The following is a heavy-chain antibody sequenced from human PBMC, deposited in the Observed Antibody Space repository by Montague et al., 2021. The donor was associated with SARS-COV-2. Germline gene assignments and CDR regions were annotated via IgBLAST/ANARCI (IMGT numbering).Heavy chain of an antibody. Sequence: QSGAEVKKPGESLKISCKGSGYSFISYWIGWVRQMPGKGLEWMGIICPGDSETRYSPSFQGQVTISADKSISTAYLQWSSLKASDTAMYYCVRLGGLRDYYYYGMDVWGRGTTVTVSS. CDR1: GYSFISYW. J-gene: IGHJ6*02. CDR2: ICPGDSET. CDR3: VRLGGLRDYYYYGMDV. D-gene: IGHD5-12*01. V-gene: IGHV5-51*01.